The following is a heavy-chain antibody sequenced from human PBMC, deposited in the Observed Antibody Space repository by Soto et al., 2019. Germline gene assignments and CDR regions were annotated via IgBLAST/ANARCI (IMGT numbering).Heavy chain of an antibody. CDR3: ARAGCGSCFLDW. J-gene: IGHJ4*02. D-gene: IGHD2-15*01. CDR2: ISSSGSTI. Sequence: GGSLRLSCAASGFIFSDYYMSWIRQAPGKGLEWVSYISSSGSTIFYADSVEGRFTISRDNAKNSVYLQMNSLRAEDTAVYYCARAGCGSCFLDWWGQGTLVTVSS. CDR1: GFIFSDYY. V-gene: IGHV3-11*04.